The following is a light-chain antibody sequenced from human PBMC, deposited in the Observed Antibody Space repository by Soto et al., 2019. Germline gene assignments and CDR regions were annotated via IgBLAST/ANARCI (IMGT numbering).Light chain of an antibody. J-gene: IGLJ2*01. V-gene: IGLV4-69*01. CDR2: INSDDSH. CDR1: SGHSSYA. CDR3: QTWVSGIAV. Sequence: QSVLTQSPSASASLGASVKLTCTLSSGHSSYAIAWHQQQPEKGPRYLMKINSDDSHSKGDGIPDRFSGSSSGAERYLTISSLQSEDEADYYCQTWVSGIAVFGGGTKVTVL.